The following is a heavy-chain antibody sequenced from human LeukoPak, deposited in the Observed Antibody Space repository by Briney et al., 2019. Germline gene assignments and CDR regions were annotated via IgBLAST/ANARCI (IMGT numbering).Heavy chain of an antibody. D-gene: IGHD1-26*01. V-gene: IGHV3-74*01. CDR2: IYRDGGRT. CDR3: ARSGRGGAFDL. CDR1: GFTFTSYE. Sequence: SGGSLRLSCAASGFTFTSYEMNWVRQGPGKGLVWISRIYRDGGRTNYADSVKGRFTISGDTAKNTLFLQMNSLRAEDTAVYFCARSGRGGAFDLWGQGTMVTVSS. J-gene: IGHJ3*01.